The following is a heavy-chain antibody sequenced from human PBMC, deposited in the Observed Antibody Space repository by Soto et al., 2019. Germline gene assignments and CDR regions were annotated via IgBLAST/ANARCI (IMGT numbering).Heavy chain of an antibody. D-gene: IGHD3-3*01. Sequence: PSETLSLTCGVYGGSFSGYYWSWIRQPPGKGLEWIGEINHSGSTNYNPSLKSRVTISVDTSKNQFSLKLSSVTAADTAVYYCARRHTGITIFGVVIHPYYYYMDVWGKGTTVTVSS. V-gene: IGHV4-34*01. CDR1: GGSFSGYY. CDR2: INHSGST. CDR3: ARRHTGITIFGVVIHPYYYYMDV. J-gene: IGHJ6*03.